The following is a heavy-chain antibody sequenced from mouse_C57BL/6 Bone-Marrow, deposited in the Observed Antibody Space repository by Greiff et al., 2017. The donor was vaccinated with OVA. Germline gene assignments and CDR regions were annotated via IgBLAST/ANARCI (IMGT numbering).Heavy chain of an antibody. V-gene: IGHV14-2*01. Sequence: VQLQQSGAELVKPGASVKLSCTASGFNIKDYYMHWVKQRTEQGLAWIGRIDPEDGETKYAPKFQGKATITADTSSNTAYLQLSSLTSEDTAVYYCARPLFITTVVNYAMDYWGQGTSVTVSS. CDR2: IDPEDGET. CDR3: ARPLFITTVVNYAMDY. J-gene: IGHJ4*01. D-gene: IGHD1-1*01. CDR1: GFNIKDYY.